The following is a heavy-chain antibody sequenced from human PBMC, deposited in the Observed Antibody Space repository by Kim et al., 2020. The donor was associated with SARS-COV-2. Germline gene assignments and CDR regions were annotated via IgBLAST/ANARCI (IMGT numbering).Heavy chain of an antibody. CDR1: GFTFSDYA. CDR3: AKKGRDTSSWYYFDY. Sequence: GGSLRLSCAASGFTFSDYAMTWVHQVPGEGLDWVSSIDKNGRNIYYTDSAKGRFTISRDNSKHTLYLQMNSLRAEDTAVYYCAKKGRDTSSWYYFDYWG. D-gene: IGHD6-13*01. J-gene: IGHJ4*01. V-gene: IGHV3-23*05. CDR2: IDKNGRNI.